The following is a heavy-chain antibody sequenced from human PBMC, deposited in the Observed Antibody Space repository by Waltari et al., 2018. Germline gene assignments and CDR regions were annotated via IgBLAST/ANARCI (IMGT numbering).Heavy chain of an antibody. J-gene: IGHJ4*02. Sequence: QLVQSGAEVKKPGASVKVSCKASGYIFSNYGITWGRKAPGQGLEWMGWINPYNGDTKYEQNLQGRVTMTTDTSTTTAYMEIRTLRSDDTAIYYCARDDVNRSNFGGFWGQGTLVTVSS. D-gene: IGHD3-16*01. CDR1: GYIFSNYG. CDR2: INPYNGDT. V-gene: IGHV1-18*01. CDR3: ARDDVNRSNFGGF.